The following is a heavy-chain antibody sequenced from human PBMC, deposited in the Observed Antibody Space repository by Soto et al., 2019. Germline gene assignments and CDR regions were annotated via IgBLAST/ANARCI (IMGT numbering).Heavy chain of an antibody. Sequence: QVQLVESGPGLVRPSDTLSLTCDVSGDSIGSGRHYWSWLRHSPEKGMEWYGSISHTGGTMQSPSPGSRLSVAADTPKNQSSLTRRSGRPSDPARYCCAITWMASWFDYVDNWGRGIRVTVSS. D-gene: IGHD3-16*01. V-gene: IGHV4-61*01. CDR3: AITWMASWFDYVDN. CDR2: ISHTGGT. CDR1: GDSIGSGRHY. J-gene: IGHJ4*02.